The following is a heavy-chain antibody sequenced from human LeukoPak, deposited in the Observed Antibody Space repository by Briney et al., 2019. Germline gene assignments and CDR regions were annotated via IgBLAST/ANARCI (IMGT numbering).Heavy chain of an antibody. CDR3: ARDRRIVGAAGGAFDI. D-gene: IGHD1-26*01. V-gene: IGHV1-8*01. J-gene: IGHJ3*02. Sequence: GASVKVSCKASGYTFTIHDMSWVRQATGQGLEWMGWMNPDNGDTGYAQKFQGRVTMTRNTSISTAYMELRSLRSDDTAVYYCARDRRIVGAAGGAFDIWGQGTMVTVSS. CDR1: GYTFTIHD. CDR2: MNPDNGDT.